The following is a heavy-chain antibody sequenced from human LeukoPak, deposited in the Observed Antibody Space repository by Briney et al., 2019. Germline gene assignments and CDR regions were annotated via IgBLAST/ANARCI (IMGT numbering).Heavy chain of an antibody. CDR2: IYYSGST. Sequence: SETLSLTCTVSGGSISSSSYYWGWIRQPPGKGLEWIGSIYYSGSTYYNPSLESRVTISVDTSKNQFSLKLSSVTAADTAVYYCARLGVGAFDIWGQGTMVTVSS. J-gene: IGHJ3*02. D-gene: IGHD2-15*01. CDR3: ARLGVGAFDI. CDR1: GGSISSSSYY. V-gene: IGHV4-39*01.